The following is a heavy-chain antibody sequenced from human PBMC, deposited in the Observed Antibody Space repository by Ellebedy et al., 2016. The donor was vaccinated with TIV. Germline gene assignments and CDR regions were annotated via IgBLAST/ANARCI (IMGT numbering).Heavy chain of an antibody. CDR3: ARQPQTKFYFDY. CDR1: GFTFSRFG. D-gene: IGHD1-14*01. V-gene: IGHV3-30*03. Sequence: GESLKISCEVSGFTFSRFGMHWVRQPPGKGLEWVALISFDGTKKYHAESVRGRFSISRDNSRNVLYLQMNSLTSEDTAVYYCARQPQTKFYFDYWGQGTLVTVSS. J-gene: IGHJ4*02. CDR2: ISFDGTKK.